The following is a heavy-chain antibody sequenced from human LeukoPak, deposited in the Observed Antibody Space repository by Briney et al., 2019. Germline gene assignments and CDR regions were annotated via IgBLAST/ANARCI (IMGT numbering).Heavy chain of an antibody. D-gene: IGHD2-2*01. J-gene: IGHJ4*02. V-gene: IGHV1-69*13. CDR2: IIPIFGTA. CDR1: GGTFSSYA. Sequence: ASVKVSCKASGGTFSSYAISWVRQAPGQGLEWMGGIIPIFGTANYAQKFQGRVTITADESTSTAYMELSSLRSEDTAVYYCARERGSSIVVVPAAKAGPFDYWGQGTLVTVSS. CDR3: ARERGSSIVVVPAAKAGPFDY.